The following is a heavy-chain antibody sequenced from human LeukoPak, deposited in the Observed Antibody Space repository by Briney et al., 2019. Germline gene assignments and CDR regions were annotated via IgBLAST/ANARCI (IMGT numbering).Heavy chain of an antibody. V-gene: IGHV3-23*01. Sequence: PGGSLRLSCAASGFTFSSYDMSWVRQAPGSGLEWVSGITGSGGSTYYADSVKGRFTISRDNTKNSLYLQMNSLRAEDTAVYYCAREGGYGGVFDYWGQGTLVTVSS. D-gene: IGHD5-12*01. CDR2: ITGSGGST. CDR3: AREGGYGGVFDY. J-gene: IGHJ4*02. CDR1: GFTFSSYD.